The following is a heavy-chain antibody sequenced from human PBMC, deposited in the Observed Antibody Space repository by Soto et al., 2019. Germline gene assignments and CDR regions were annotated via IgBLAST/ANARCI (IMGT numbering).Heavy chain of an antibody. CDR3: ARTRITMVRGVDY. Sequence: PRGSLGLASASSEFTFSIYAMPWVRQAPGKGLDWVAVISYDGSNKYYADSVKGRFTISRDNSKNTLYLQMNSLRAEDTAVYYCARTRITMVRGVDYWGKGNLVTVSS. V-gene: IGHV3-30-3*01. CDR2: ISYDGSNK. CDR1: EFTFSIYA. J-gene: IGHJ4*02. D-gene: IGHD3-10*01.